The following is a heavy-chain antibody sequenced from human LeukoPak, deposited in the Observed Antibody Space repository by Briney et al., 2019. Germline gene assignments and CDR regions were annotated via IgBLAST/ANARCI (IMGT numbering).Heavy chain of an antibody. CDR2: ISYDGSNK. CDR1: GFTFSSYA. V-gene: IGHV3-30-3*01. J-gene: IGHJ4*02. CDR3: ARDSGYDPEYYFDY. Sequence: GGSLRLSCAASGFTFSSYAMHWVRQAPGKGLEWVAVISYDGSNKYYADSVKGRFTISRDNSKNTLYLQMNSLRAEDTAVYYCARDSGYDPEYYFDYWGQGTLVTVSS. D-gene: IGHD5-12*01.